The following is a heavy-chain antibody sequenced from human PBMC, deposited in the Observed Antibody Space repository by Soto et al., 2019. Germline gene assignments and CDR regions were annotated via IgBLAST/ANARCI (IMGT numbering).Heavy chain of an antibody. CDR2: IRPDNGNR. V-gene: IGHV1-18*01. CDR1: GYTFSASG. CDR3: AREDSGGLDY. J-gene: IGHJ4*02. D-gene: IGHD1-26*01. Sequence: ASVKVSCKTSGYTFSASGISWVRQAPGQGLEWVGWIRPDNGNRKSAQRLQGRVTLTTDTSTSTAYMELWSLRSDDTAVYYCAREDSGGLDYWGQGTLVTVSS.